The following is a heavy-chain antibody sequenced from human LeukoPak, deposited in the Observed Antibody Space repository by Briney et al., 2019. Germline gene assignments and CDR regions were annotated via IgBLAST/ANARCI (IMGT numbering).Heavy chain of an antibody. J-gene: IGHJ4*02. V-gene: IGHV2-70*11. D-gene: IGHD4-17*01. CDR2: IDWDDDK. CDR3: ARISTVTPRAYFDS. Sequence: SGPTLVNPTQTLTLTCTFSGFSLSTSGMCVTWIRHPPGKALEWLARIDWDDDKYYSTSLKTRLTISKDTSKHQAVLTMTNMDPVDTATYYCARISTVTPRAYFDSWGQGILVTVSS. CDR1: GFSLSTSGMC.